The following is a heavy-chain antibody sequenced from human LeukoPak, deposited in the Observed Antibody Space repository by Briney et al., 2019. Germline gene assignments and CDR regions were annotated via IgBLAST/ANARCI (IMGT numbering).Heavy chain of an antibody. Sequence: GWSLRLSCAASGFTFSSYGMHWVRQAPGKGLEGVAFIRYDGSNKYYADSVKGRFTISRDNSKNTLYLQMNSLRAEDTAVYYCAKDISLLRVVPAAIDYWGQGTLVTVSS. CDR1: GFTFSSYG. J-gene: IGHJ4*02. CDR3: AKDISLLRVVPAAIDY. CDR2: IRYDGSNK. D-gene: IGHD2-2*01. V-gene: IGHV3-30*02.